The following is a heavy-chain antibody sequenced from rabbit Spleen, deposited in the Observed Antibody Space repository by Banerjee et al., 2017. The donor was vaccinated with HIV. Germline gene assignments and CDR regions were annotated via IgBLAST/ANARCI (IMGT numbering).Heavy chain of an antibody. J-gene: IGHJ6*01. V-gene: IGHV1S40*01. CDR2: IDAGSSSFT. D-gene: IGHD1-1*01. CDR1: GFDFSSNYY. CDR3: ARDSSSSFSSYGMDL. Sequence: QSLEESGGDLVKPGASLTLTCTASGFDFSSNYYMCWVRQAPGKGLEWVACIDAGSSSFTYFASWAKGRFTISKTSSTTVTLQMTSLTAADTATYFCARDSSSSFSSYGMDLWGQGPSSPS.